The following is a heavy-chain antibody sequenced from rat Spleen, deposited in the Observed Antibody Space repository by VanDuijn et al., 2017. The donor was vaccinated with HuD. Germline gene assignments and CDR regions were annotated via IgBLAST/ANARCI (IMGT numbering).Heavy chain of an antibody. D-gene: IGHD1-3*01. V-gene: IGHV5-25*01. Sequence: EVQLVESGGGLVQPGRSMKLSCAASGFTFSNYYMAWVRQAPTKGLEWVASISTSGDDTYYRDSVKGRFTISRNNAKSTLYLQMDSLRSEDTATYYCARHSYGSYGWFAYWGQGTLVTVSS. J-gene: IGHJ3*01. CDR3: ARHSYGSYGWFAY. CDR2: ISTSGDDT. CDR1: GFTFSNYY.